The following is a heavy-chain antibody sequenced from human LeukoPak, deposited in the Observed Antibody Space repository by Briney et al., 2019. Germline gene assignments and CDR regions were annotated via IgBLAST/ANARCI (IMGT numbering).Heavy chain of an antibody. CDR2: INHSGST. D-gene: IGHD2-15*01. J-gene: IGHJ4*02. V-gene: IGHV4-34*01. CDR1: GGSFSGYY. CDR3: AGDCSGGSCFPLDY. Sequence: SETLSLTCAVNGGSFSGYYWSWIRQPPGKGLEWIGEINHSGSTNYNPSLKSRVTISVDTSKNQFSLKLSSVTAADTAVYYCAGDCSGGSCFPLDYWGQGTLVTVSS.